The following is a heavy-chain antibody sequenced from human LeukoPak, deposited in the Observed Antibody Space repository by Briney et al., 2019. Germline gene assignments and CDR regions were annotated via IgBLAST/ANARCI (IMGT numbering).Heavy chain of an antibody. D-gene: IGHD6-13*01. Sequence: PGGSLRLSCAASGFTFSSYWMSWVRLTPGKGLEWIGEINHSGTTNYNPSLKSRVTISVDTSKNQFSLNLSSVTAADTAVYYCASGLRQLVLRVGRNYFDYWGQGTLVTVSS. J-gene: IGHJ4*02. V-gene: IGHV4-34*01. CDR1: GFTFSSYW. CDR3: ASGLRQLVLRVGRNYFDY. CDR2: INHSGTT.